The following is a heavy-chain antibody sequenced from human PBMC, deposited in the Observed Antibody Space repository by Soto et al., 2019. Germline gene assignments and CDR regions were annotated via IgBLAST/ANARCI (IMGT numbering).Heavy chain of an antibody. CDR2: IYYSGTT. Sequence: SETLSLTCTVSGGSISSGDYYWSWIRQPPGKGLEWIGYIYYSGTTYYNPSLRSRLTMSVDTSKNQFSLKLGSVSAADTAVYYCARDWSGYGHFDYWGKGTLVTVSS. V-gene: IGHV4-30-4*01. J-gene: IGHJ4*02. D-gene: IGHD5-12*01. CDR3: ARDWSGYGHFDY. CDR1: GGSISSGDYY.